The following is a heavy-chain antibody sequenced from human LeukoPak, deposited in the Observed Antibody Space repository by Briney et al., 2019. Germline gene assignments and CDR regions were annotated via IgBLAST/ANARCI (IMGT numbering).Heavy chain of an antibody. Sequence: PSETLSLTCAVYGGSFSGYYWSWIRQPAGKGLEWIGRIYTSGSTNYNPSLKSRVTMSVDTSKNQFSLKLSSVTAADTAVYYCASNDYGGNSGSNYWGQGTLVTVSS. CDR1: GGSFSGYY. V-gene: IGHV4-59*10. CDR3: ASNDYGGNSGSNY. J-gene: IGHJ4*02. CDR2: IYTSGST. D-gene: IGHD4-23*01.